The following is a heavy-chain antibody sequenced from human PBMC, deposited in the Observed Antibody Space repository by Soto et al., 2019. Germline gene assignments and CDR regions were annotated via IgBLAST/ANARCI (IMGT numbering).Heavy chain of an antibody. Sequence: EVQLVESGGGLVQPGGSLRLSCAASGFTFSSYSMNWVRQAPGKGLEWVSYISSSSSTMYYADSVKGRFTISRDNAKNSLYLQMNSLRAEDTAVYYCARESGYLNWFDPWGQGTLVTVSS. CDR3: ARESGYLNWFDP. V-gene: IGHV3-48*01. J-gene: IGHJ5*02. CDR1: GFTFSSYS. D-gene: IGHD1-1*01. CDR2: ISSSSSTM.